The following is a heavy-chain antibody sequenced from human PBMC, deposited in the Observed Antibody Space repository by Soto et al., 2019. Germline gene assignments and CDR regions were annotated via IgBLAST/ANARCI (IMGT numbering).Heavy chain of an antibody. Sequence: QLQLQESGPGLVKPSETLSLTCTVSGGSISSSSYYWGWIRQPPGKGLEWIGSIYYSGSTYYNPSLKSRVTISVDTSKNQCSLKLSSVTAADTAVYYCARRRDHPASYSSGWYFFDYWGQGTLVTVSS. CDR2: IYYSGST. V-gene: IGHV4-39*01. J-gene: IGHJ4*02. CDR1: GGSISSSSYY. CDR3: ARRRDHPASYSSGWYFFDY. D-gene: IGHD6-19*01.